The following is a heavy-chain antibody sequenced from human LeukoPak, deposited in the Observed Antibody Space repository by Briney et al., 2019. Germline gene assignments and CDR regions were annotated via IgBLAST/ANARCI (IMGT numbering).Heavy chain of an antibody. CDR2: MSGSGDST. D-gene: IGHD3-10*01. J-gene: IGHJ3*02. CDR1: GFTFSSYA. Sequence: GGSLRLSCAASGFTFSSYAMGRARQAPGKGLEWVSGMSGSGDSTNYADSVKGRFTISRDNSKNTLYLQMNSLRADDTAVYYCAKDRFGPGRDAFDIWGQGTMVTVSS. V-gene: IGHV3-23*01. CDR3: AKDRFGPGRDAFDI.